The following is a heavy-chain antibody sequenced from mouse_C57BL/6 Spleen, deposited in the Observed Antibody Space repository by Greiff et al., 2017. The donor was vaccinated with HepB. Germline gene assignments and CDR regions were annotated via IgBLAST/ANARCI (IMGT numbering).Heavy chain of an antibody. Sequence: EVQLVESGEGLVKPGGSLKLSCAASGFTFSSYAMSWVRQTPEKRLEWVAYISSGGDYIYYADTVKGRFTISRDNARNTLYLQMSSLKSEDTAMYYCTRDRGNYKIMDYWGQGTSVTVSS. J-gene: IGHJ4*01. D-gene: IGHD2-1*01. CDR3: TRDRGNYKIMDY. V-gene: IGHV5-9-1*02. CDR2: ISSGGDYI. CDR1: GFTFSSYA.